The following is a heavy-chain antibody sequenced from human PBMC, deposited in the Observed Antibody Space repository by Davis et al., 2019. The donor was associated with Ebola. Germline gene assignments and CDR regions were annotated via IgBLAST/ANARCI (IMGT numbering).Heavy chain of an antibody. CDR2: INPSGGST. V-gene: IGHV1-46*01. D-gene: IGHD2-2*02. Sequence: ASVKVSCKASGYTFTSYYMHWVRQAPGQGLEWMGIINPSGGSTSYAQKFQGRVTMTRDTSTSTVYMEMSSMRSEDTAVYYCTREAERSTSCYRGPWLCNYYGMDVWGQGTTVTVSS. CDR1: GYTFTSYY. CDR3: TREAERSTSCYRGPWLCNYYGMDV. J-gene: IGHJ6*02.